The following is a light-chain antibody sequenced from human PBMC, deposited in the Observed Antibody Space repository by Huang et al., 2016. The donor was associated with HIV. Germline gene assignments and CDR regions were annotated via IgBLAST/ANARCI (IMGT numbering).Light chain of an antibody. V-gene: IGKV3-20*01. CDR2: AAS. J-gene: IGKJ1*01. CDR1: QTVSNDY. Sequence: EIVLTQSPGTLSLSPGQRLTLPCRASQTVSNDYLACYQQQPGQSPRLLIYAASTRAAGIPDRCSGSGCATDIIRTVSRLEPEDASVYYCQQYALAPWTFGHGTKVEI. CDR3: QQYALAPWT.